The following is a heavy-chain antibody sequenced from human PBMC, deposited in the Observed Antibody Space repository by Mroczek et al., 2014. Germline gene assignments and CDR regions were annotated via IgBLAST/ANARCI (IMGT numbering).Heavy chain of an antibody. CDR3: ARGHNLRSWGSGSYRYFDY. Sequence: QVQLQQSGAEVKKPGASVKVSCKASGYTFTSYDINWVRQATGQGLEWMGWMNPNSGNTGYAQKFQGRVTMTRNTSISTAYMELSSLRSEDTAVYYCARGHNLRSWGSGSYRYFDYWGQGTLVTVSS. CDR1: GYTFTSYD. CDR2: MNPNSGNT. V-gene: IGHV1-8*01. J-gene: IGHJ4*02. D-gene: IGHD3-10*01.